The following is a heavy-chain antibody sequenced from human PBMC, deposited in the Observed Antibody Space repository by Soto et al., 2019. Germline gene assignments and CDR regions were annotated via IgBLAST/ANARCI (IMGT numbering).Heavy chain of an antibody. V-gene: IGHV4-31*03. CDR3: ARVGRSTTPLGAFAL. J-gene: IGHJ3*01. D-gene: IGHD2-2*01. Sequence: PSETLSLTCTVSGNSIATGAYYWSWIRQHPGKGLEWIGYISYSGTTYYNPSLKSRFTISVDTSKNQFSLILTAVTAADTAVYYCARVGRSTTPLGAFALWGPGTKVTVS. CDR1: GNSIATGAYY. CDR2: ISYSGTT.